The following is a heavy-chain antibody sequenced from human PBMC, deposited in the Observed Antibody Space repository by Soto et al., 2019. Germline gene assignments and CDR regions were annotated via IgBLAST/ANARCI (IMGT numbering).Heavy chain of an antibody. CDR2: INPNSGGT. Sequence: RASVKVSCKASGYTFTGYYMHWVRQAPGQGLEWMGWINPNSGGTNYAQKFQGWVTMTRDTSISTAYMELSRLRSDDTAVYYRARMRYSSSSDHYGMDVWGQGTTVTVSS. CDR3: ARMRYSSSSDHYGMDV. J-gene: IGHJ6*02. CDR1: GYTFTGYY. D-gene: IGHD6-6*01. V-gene: IGHV1-2*04.